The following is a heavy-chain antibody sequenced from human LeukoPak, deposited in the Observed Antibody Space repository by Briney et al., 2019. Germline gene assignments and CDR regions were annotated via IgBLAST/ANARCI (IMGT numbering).Heavy chain of an antibody. Sequence: SETLSLTCTVSDGSISSYYWNWIRQPPGKGLEWIGYIYYSGNTNNNPSLKSRVTISIDTSKNQFSLKLSSVTAADTAVYYCAGDTYGNDYWGQGTLVTVSS. D-gene: IGHD3-10*01. CDR2: IYYSGNT. V-gene: IGHV4-59*01. CDR3: AGDTYGNDY. CDR1: DGSISSYY. J-gene: IGHJ4*02.